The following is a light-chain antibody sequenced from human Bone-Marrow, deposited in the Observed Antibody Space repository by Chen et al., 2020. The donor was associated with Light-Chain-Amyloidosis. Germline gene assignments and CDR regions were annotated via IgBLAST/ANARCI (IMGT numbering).Light chain of an antibody. Sequence: EIVLTQSPGTLSLSPGERATLSCRASQSVSSNYLAWYQQKPGQAPRLLIYGASSRATGIPDRFSGSGSGTDFTLTISRLEPEDFAVYYCQQYGSSPLFTFGPGTKVDFK. CDR3: QQYGSSPLFT. CDR1: QSVSSNY. V-gene: IGKV3-20*01. CDR2: GAS. J-gene: IGKJ3*01.